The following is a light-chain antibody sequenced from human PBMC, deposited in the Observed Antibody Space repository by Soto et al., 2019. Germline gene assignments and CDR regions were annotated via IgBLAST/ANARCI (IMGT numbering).Light chain of an antibody. V-gene: IGKV3-11*01. Sequence: EILLTQSPSTLSLSPGERATLSCRACQSVSSYLDWYQQKPGQAPRLLIYDASSRASGIPARFSGSGSGTDFTLTISSLEPEDFEVYFRQQRSNWPITFGQGTRLEIK. J-gene: IGKJ5*01. CDR3: QQRSNWPIT. CDR1: QSVSSY. CDR2: DAS.